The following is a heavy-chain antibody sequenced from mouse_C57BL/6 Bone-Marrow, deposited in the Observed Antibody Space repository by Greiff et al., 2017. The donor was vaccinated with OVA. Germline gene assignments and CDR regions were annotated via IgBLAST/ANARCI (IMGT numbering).Heavy chain of an antibody. D-gene: IGHD1-1*01. CDR2: ISSGGSYT. Sequence: DVMLVESGGDLVKPGGSLKLSCAASGFTFSSYGMSWVRQTPDKRLEWVATISSGGSYTYYPDSVKGRFTISRDNAKNTLYLQMSSLKSEDTAMYYCARGVVADAMDYWGQGTSVTVSS. CDR3: ARGVVADAMDY. J-gene: IGHJ4*01. V-gene: IGHV5-6*02. CDR1: GFTFSSYG.